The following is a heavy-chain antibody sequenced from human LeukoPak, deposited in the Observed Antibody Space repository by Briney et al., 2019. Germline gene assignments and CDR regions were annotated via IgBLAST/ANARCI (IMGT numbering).Heavy chain of an antibody. CDR3: ARGVDRGRIAAAGNNWFDP. V-gene: IGHV4-30-4*01. CDR2: IYYSGST. J-gene: IGHJ5*02. D-gene: IGHD6-13*01. CDR1: GGSISSGDYY. Sequence: SETLSLTCTVSGGSISSGDYYWSWIRQSPGKGLEWIGYIYYSGSTYYNPSLKSRVTISVDTSKNQFSLKLSSVTAADTAVYYCARGVDRGRIAAAGNNWFDPWGQGTLVTVSS.